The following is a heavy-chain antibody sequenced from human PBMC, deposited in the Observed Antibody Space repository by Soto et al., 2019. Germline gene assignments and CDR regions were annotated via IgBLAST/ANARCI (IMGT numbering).Heavy chain of an antibody. CDR3: AKHGEAYDYAGNTPFDY. D-gene: IGHD3-16*01. Sequence: GESLKISCKGSGYNFATDWIGWVRQMPGKGLEWMGIIYPGDSDTRYSPSFQGQVTISADKSISTAYLQWRSLRASDTAMYFCAKHGEAYDYAGNTPFDYWGQGTLVTVSS. J-gene: IGHJ4*02. V-gene: IGHV5-51*01. CDR1: GYNFATDW. CDR2: IYPGDSDT.